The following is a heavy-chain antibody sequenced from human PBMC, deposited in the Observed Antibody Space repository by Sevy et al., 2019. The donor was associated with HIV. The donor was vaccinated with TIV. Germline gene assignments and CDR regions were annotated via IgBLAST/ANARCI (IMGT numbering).Heavy chain of an antibody. CDR1: GFTFSVYE. J-gene: IGHJ4*02. CDR3: AREGLGGFHTSLDS. Sequence: GGSLRLSCAASGFTFSVYEMNWVRQAPGKGLEWIAYISSPPNTIYYADSVRGRFTISRDNAKNSLYLQMNTLRAEDTAVYYVAREGLGGFHTSLDSWGPGTLVTVSS. V-gene: IGHV3-48*03. D-gene: IGHD2-15*01. CDR2: ISSPPNTI.